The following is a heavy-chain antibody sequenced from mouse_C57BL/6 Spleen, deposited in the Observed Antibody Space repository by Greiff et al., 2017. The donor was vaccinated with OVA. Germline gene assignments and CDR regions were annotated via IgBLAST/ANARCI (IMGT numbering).Heavy chain of an antibody. Sequence: EVQLVESGGGLVQPGGSLSLSCAASGFTFTDYYMSWVRQPPGKALEWLGFIRNKANGYTTEYSASVKGRFTISRDNSQSILYLQMNALRAEDSATYYCARSLITTVVHWYFDVWGTGTTVTVSS. CDR1: GFTFTDYY. V-gene: IGHV7-3*01. CDR3: ARSLITTVVHWYFDV. J-gene: IGHJ1*03. CDR2: IRNKANGYTT. D-gene: IGHD1-1*01.